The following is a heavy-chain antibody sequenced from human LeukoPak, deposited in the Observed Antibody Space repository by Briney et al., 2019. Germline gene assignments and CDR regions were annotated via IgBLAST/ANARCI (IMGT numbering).Heavy chain of an antibody. D-gene: IGHD2-8*02. CDR2: ISGSGGST. Sequence: PGGSLRLSCAASGFTFSTFAMIWVRQAPGKGLEWVSAISGSGGSTYYADSVKGRFTISRDNSKNTLYLQMNSLRAEDTAVYYCAKRVTGFDYWGQGTLVTVSS. J-gene: IGHJ4*02. V-gene: IGHV3-23*01. CDR3: AKRVTGFDY. CDR1: GFTFSTFA.